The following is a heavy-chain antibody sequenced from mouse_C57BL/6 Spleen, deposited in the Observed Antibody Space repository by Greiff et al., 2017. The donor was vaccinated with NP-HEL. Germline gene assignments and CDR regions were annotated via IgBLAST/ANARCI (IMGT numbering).Heavy chain of an antibody. CDR2: ISSGSSTI. V-gene: IGHV5-17*01. CDR3: ARALAGTSWFAY. Sequence: VKLVESGGGLVKPGGSLKLSCAASGFTFSDYGMHWVRQAPEKGLEWVAYISSGSSTIYYADTVKGRFTISRDNAKNTLFLQMTSLRSEDTAMYYCARALAGTSWFAYWGQGTLVTVSA. J-gene: IGHJ3*01. CDR1: GFTFSDYG. D-gene: IGHD4-1*01.